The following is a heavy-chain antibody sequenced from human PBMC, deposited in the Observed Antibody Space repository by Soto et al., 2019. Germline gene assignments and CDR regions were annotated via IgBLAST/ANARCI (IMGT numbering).Heavy chain of an antibody. Sequence: VQLVESGGGVVQPGRSLRLSCVASAFSFSSYAMHWVRQAPGKGLEWMAVISYDGNNKWYADSVKGRFTISRDKYENTLYLQMTSLRAEDTAVYYCTKNYYGAGSYLMMDDYWGQGTLVTVSA. J-gene: IGHJ4*02. CDR1: AFSFSSYA. V-gene: IGHV3-30*18. CDR3: TKNYYGAGSYLMMDDY. D-gene: IGHD3-10*01. CDR2: ISYDGNNK.